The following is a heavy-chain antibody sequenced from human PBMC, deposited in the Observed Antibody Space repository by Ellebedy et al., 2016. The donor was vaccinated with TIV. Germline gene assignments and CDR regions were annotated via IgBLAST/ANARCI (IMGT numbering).Heavy chain of an antibody. D-gene: IGHD3-16*02. CDR3: ARGGLRAVWGTHRYFDS. CDR2: IYTGGST. V-gene: IGHV3-53*01. J-gene: IGHJ4*02. Sequence: GESLKISXAASGLNASTTYMSWVRQAPGKGLEWVSVIYTGGSTYYADSVKGRFTISRDNSKNTLYLQMNSLRDEDTAVYYCARGGLRAVWGTHRYFDSWGQGTLVTVSS. CDR1: GLNASTTY.